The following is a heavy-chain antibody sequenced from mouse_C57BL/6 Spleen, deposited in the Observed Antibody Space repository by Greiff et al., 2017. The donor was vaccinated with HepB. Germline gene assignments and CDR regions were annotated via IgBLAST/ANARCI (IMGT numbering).Heavy chain of an antibody. CDR1: GYTFTSYW. CDR2: IDPSDSYT. J-gene: IGHJ3*01. Sequence: QVQLTQPGAELVKPGASVKLSCKASGYTFTSYWMQWVKQRPGQGLEWIGEIDPSDSYTNYNQKFKGKATLTVDTSSSTAYMQLSSLTSEDSAVYYCARRETGAAYWGQGTLVTVSA. CDR3: ARRETGAAY. V-gene: IGHV1-50*01. D-gene: IGHD4-1*01.